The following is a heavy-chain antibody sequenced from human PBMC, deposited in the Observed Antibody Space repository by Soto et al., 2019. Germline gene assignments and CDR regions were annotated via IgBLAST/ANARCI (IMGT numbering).Heavy chain of an antibody. CDR1: GYTFTSYA. V-gene: IGHV1-3*01. Sequence: ASVKVSCKASGYTFTSYAMHWVRQAPGQRLEWMGWINAGNGNTKYSQKFQGRVTITRDTSASTAYMELSSLRSEDTAVYYCALISGYRSSWAHFDYWGQGTLVTVSS. J-gene: IGHJ4*02. CDR3: ALISGYRSSWAHFDY. CDR2: INAGNGNT. D-gene: IGHD6-13*01.